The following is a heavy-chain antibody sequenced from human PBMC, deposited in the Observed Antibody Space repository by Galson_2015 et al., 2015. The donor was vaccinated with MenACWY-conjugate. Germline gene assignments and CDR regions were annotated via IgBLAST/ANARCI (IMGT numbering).Heavy chain of an antibody. Sequence: SVKVSCKASGYTFTFYDMSWVRQTTGQGLECLGWMNPNSGNTGYAQKFQGRVTMTRDTSATTAYMELSSLRSEDTAVYYCARGRRITIVGEIAYPGFIDHWGQGTLVTVSS. J-gene: IGHJ4*02. D-gene: IGHD3-3*01. CDR2: MNPNSGNT. CDR3: ARGRRITIVGEIAYPGFIDH. CDR1: GYTFTFYD. V-gene: IGHV1-8*01.